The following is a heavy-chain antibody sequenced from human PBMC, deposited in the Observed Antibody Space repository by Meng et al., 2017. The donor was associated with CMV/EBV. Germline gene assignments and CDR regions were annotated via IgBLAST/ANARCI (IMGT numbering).Heavy chain of an antibody. CDR3: ARSSPSLPSGGGDSYDAFDI. J-gene: IGHJ3*02. V-gene: IGHV1-2*02. Sequence: ASVKVSCKASGYTFTGYYMHWVRQAPGQGLEWMGWINPNSGGTNYAQKFQGRVTVTRDTSISTAYMELSRLRSDDTAVYYCARSSPSLPSGGGDSYDAFDIWGQGTMVTV. CDR1: GYTFTGYY. CDR2: INPNSGGT. D-gene: IGHD2-21*01.